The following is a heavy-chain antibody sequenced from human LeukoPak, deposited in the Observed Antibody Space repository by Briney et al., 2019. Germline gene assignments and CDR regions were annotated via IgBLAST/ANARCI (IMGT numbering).Heavy chain of an antibody. CDR3: ATSYPRSGSYYYYYMDV. CDR2: IDSGGST. D-gene: IGHD3-10*01. CDR1: GFTVSSNY. Sequence: GGSLRLSCAASGFTVSSNYMSWGRQAPGKGLEWVAVIDSGGSTYYADSVKGRFTISIDNCKNTLYLQINSLRAEDTAVYDCATSYPRSGSYYYYYMDVWGKGTTVTISS. J-gene: IGHJ6*03. V-gene: IGHV3-53*01.